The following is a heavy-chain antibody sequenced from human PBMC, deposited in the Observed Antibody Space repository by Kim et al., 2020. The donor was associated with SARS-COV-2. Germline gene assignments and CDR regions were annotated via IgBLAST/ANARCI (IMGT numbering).Heavy chain of an antibody. J-gene: IGHJ4*02. CDR2: IFGSGADT. CDR1: GFTFSRYA. CDR3: ATDWNHFDF. D-gene: IGHD1-1*01. Sequence: GGSLRLSCAASGFTFSRYAMSWVRQVPGKGLEWVSIIFGSGADTYYADSVKGRFTISRDNSQNTLYLQMNSLRAEDTAVYYCATDWNHFDFWGQGTLVTFSS. V-gene: IGHV3-23*01.